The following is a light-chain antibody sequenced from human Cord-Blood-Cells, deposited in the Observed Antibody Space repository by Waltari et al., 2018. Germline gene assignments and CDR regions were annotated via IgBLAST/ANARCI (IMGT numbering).Light chain of an antibody. Sequence: IQLTQSPSSLSASVGDRFTITCRASQIISSYLNWYQQKPGKAPNLLIYAASSLQSRVPSRFSGSGSATDFSIPISSMQHEDFVTSYCQQSYSTLFTFGPGTKVDIK. CDR1: QIISSY. CDR3: QQSYSTLFT. J-gene: IGKJ3*01. V-gene: IGKV1-39*01. CDR2: AAS.